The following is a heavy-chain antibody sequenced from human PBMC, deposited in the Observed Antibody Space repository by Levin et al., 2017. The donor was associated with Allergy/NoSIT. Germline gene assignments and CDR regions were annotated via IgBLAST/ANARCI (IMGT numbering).Heavy chain of an antibody. D-gene: IGHD2-15*01. CDR2: IYHSGST. V-gene: IGHV4-4*02. Sequence: KPSETLSLTCAVSGGSISSSNWWSWVRQPPGKGLEWIGEIYHSGSTNYNPSLKSRVTISVDKSKNQFSLKLSSVTAADTAVYYCARGRLGYCSGGSCYSDAFDIWGQGTMVTVSS. CDR1: GGSISSSNW. J-gene: IGHJ3*02. CDR3: ARGRLGYCSGGSCYSDAFDI.